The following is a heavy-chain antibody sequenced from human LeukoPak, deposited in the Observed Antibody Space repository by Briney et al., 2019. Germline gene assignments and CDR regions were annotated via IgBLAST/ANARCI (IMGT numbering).Heavy chain of an antibody. CDR3: ARDSSPANWGSYRDAFDV. D-gene: IGHD7-27*01. Sequence: GGSLRLSCAASGFTFSSYAVHWVRQAPGKGLEWVAVISYDGSNKYYTDSVKGRFTISRDNSKNTLYLQMNSLRADDTAVYYCARDSSPANWGSYRDAFDVWGQGTMDTVSS. J-gene: IGHJ3*01. V-gene: IGHV3-30*10. CDR2: ISYDGSNK. CDR1: GFTFSSYA.